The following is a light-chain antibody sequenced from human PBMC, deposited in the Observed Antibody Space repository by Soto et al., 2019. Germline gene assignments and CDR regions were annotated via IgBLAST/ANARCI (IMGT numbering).Light chain of an antibody. J-gene: IGKJ1*01. CDR3: QQYNNWRPWT. CDR2: GAS. Sequence: EIVMTQSPVTLSVSPGERATLSCRASQSVSSNLAWYQQKPGQAPRLLIYGASTRATGIPARFSGSGSGTEFTLTISSLQSEDFAFYYCQQYNNWRPWTFGQVTKVEIK. CDR1: QSVSSN. V-gene: IGKV3-15*01.